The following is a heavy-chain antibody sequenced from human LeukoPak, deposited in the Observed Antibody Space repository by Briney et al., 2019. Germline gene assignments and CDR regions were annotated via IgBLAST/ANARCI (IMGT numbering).Heavy chain of an antibody. D-gene: IGHD3-22*01. Sequence: ASVKVSCKASGYTFTSYYMHWVRQAPGQGLEWMGIINPSGGSTSYAQKFQGRVTMTRDTSTGTVYMELSSLRSEDTAVYYCAREVLGSYYDSSGHHDAFDIWGQGTMVTVSS. J-gene: IGHJ3*02. CDR1: GYTFTSYY. CDR2: INPSGGST. V-gene: IGHV1-46*01. CDR3: AREVLGSYYDSSGHHDAFDI.